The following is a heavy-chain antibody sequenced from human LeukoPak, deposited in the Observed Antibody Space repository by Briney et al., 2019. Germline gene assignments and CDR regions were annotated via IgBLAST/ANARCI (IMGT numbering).Heavy chain of an antibody. J-gene: IGHJ4*02. Sequence: GASVKVSCKASGYTFTSYGVSWVRQAPGQGLEWMGWISAYNGNTNYAQKLQGRVTMTTDTSTSTAYMELRSLRSDDTAVYYCARDRRVVTALPLCYWGQGTLVTVSS. CDR1: GYTFTSYG. CDR2: ISAYNGNT. D-gene: IGHD2-21*02. V-gene: IGHV1-18*01. CDR3: ARDRRVVTALPLCY.